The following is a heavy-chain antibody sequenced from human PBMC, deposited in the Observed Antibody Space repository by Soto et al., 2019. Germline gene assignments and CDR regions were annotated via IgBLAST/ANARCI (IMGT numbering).Heavy chain of an antibody. CDR1: GGSIDSSSYY. CDR2: IYYSGSA. Sequence: PSETLSLTCIVSGGSIDSSSYYWGWIRQPPGKGLEWIGYIYYSGSAYYNPSLKSRVTISVDTSKNQFSLKLTSVTAADTAVYYCAREKQNPCGTYFDYWGQGALVTVSS. J-gene: IGHJ4*02. CDR3: AREKQNPCGTYFDY. V-gene: IGHV4-39*07.